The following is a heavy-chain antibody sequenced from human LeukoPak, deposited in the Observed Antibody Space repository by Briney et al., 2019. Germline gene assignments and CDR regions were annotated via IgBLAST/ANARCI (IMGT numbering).Heavy chain of an antibody. D-gene: IGHD4-17*01. J-gene: IGHJ3*02. CDR3: ARRGSAYGDYLRAAAFDI. Sequence: GESLKISCKGSGYSFTSYWIGWVRQMPGKGLEWMGIIYPGDSDTRYSPSFQGQVTISADKSISTAYLQWSSLKASDTAMYYCARRGSAYGDYLRAAAFDIWGQGTMVTVSS. V-gene: IGHV5-51*01. CDR2: IYPGDSDT. CDR1: GYSFTSYW.